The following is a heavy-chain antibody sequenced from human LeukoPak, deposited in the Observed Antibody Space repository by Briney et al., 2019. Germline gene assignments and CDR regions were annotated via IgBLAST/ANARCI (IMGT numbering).Heavy chain of an antibody. Sequence: GRSLRLSCAASGFTFDDYAMHWVRQAPGKGLEWVSGISWNSGSIGYADSVKGRFTISRDNAKNSLYLQMNSLRAEDTALYYCAKEGQWPSLDYWGQGTLATVSS. CDR1: GFTFDDYA. V-gene: IGHV3-9*01. J-gene: IGHJ4*02. D-gene: IGHD6-19*01. CDR3: AKEGQWPSLDY. CDR2: ISWNSGSI.